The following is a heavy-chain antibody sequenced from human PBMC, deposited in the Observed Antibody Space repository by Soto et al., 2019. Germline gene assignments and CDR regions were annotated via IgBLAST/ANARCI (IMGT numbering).Heavy chain of an antibody. D-gene: IGHD3-10*01. CDR1: GYTFTNYD. V-gene: IGHV1-18*01. J-gene: IGHJ6*02. CDR3: ARGYYYGSGRPTPGGMDV. CDR2: ISTYTGNT. Sequence: QVHLVQSGAEVKKPGASVKVSCKASGYTFTNYDINWVRQAAGQGLEWMGWISTYTGNTNYAQKLQGRVTMTTDTSTSTAYMELRSLRSDYTAVYYCARGYYYGSGRPTPGGMDVWGQGTTVIVSS.